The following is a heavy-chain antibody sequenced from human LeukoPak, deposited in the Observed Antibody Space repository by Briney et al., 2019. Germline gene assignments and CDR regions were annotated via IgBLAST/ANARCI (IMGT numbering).Heavy chain of an antibody. CDR3: ARLASSSWYYYYMDV. J-gene: IGHJ6*03. CDR2: INLNNDDT. D-gene: IGHD6-13*01. V-gene: IGHV1-2*04. Sequence: ASVKVSCKASGYTFTGYYMHWVRQAPGQGLEWMGWINLNNDDTNYAQKFQGWVTMTRDTSISTAYMELSRLRSDDTAVYYCARLASSSWYYYYMDVWGKGTTVTVSS. CDR1: GYTFTGYY.